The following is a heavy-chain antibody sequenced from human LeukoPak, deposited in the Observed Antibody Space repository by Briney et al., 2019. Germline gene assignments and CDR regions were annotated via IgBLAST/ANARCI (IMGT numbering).Heavy chain of an antibody. V-gene: IGHV3-21*01. CDR3: ARDAKAVTFDC. Sequence: GGSLRLSCAASGFTFSSYSMNWVRQAPGKGLEWVSSISSSSSYIYYADSVKGRFTISRDNAKNSLYLQMNSLRAEDTAVYYCARDAKAVTFDCWGQGTLVTVSS. D-gene: IGHD2-21*02. J-gene: IGHJ4*02. CDR2: ISSSSSYI. CDR1: GFTFSSYS.